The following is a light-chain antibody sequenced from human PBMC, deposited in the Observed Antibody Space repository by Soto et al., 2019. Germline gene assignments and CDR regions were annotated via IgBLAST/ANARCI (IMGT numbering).Light chain of an antibody. J-gene: IGKJ2*01. V-gene: IGKV3-20*01. Sequence: EILLTQSPGTLSLSPGERATLSCRASQSVRNSYLAWYQQKPGQAPRLLIYGASGRATGIPDRFSGSGSGTDFRLTISRLEPEDFAVYYCQQDGSSPYTFGQGTKLEI. CDR1: QSVRNSY. CDR2: GAS. CDR3: QQDGSSPYT.